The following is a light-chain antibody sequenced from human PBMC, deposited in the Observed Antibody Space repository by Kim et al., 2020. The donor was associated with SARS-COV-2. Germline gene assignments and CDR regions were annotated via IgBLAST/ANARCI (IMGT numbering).Light chain of an antibody. CDR1: QSISSY. Sequence: DIQMTQSPSSLSASVGDRVTITCRASQSISSYLNWYQQKPGKAPKLLIYAASSLQSGVPSRFSGSGSGTDFTLTISSLQPEDVATYYCQQSYSTPPLTFGGGTKLEI. V-gene: IGKV1-39*01. CDR3: QQSYSTPPLT. CDR2: AAS. J-gene: IGKJ4*01.